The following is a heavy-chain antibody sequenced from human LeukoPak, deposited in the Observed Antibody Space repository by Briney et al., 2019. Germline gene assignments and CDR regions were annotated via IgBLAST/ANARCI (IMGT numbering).Heavy chain of an antibody. CDR3: ARRVAAAGTNYFDY. V-gene: IGHV4-39*01. CDR1: GGSISSSSYY. J-gene: IGHJ4*02. D-gene: IGHD6-13*01. Sequence: PSETLSLTCTVSGGSISSSSYYWGWIRRPPGKGLEWIGSIYYSGSTYYNPSLKSRVTISVDTSKNQFSLKLSSVTAADTAVYYCARRVAAAGTNYFDYWGQGTLVTVSS. CDR2: IYYSGST.